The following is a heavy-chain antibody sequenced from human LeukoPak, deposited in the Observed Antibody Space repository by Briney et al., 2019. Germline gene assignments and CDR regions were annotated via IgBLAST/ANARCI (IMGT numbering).Heavy chain of an antibody. CDR3: ARYSLGTVVPAAMRDRDY. CDR2: INWNGGST. Sequence: GGSLRLSCAASGFTFDDYGMNWVRQAPGKGLEWVSGINWNGGSTGYADSVKGRFTISRDNVKNALYLEMNSLIAEDKAFSLYARYSLGTVVPAAMRDRDYWGRGTLVAVSS. CDR1: GFTFDDYG. V-gene: IGHV3-20*04. J-gene: IGHJ4*02. D-gene: IGHD2-2*01.